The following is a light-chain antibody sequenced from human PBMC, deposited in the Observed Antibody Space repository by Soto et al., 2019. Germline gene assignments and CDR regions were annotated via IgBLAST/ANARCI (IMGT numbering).Light chain of an antibody. V-gene: IGKV1-39*01. J-gene: IGKJ1*01. Sequence: DIQMTQSPFSLSSSVGDKNTIIFPASQSISTYLNWYQQKPGKAPKVLISAASTLQSGVPSRFSGSGSETDFTLTISSLQPEDFATYYCQQSYSTLWTFGQGTKV. CDR1: QSISTY. CDR3: QQSYSTLWT. CDR2: AAS.